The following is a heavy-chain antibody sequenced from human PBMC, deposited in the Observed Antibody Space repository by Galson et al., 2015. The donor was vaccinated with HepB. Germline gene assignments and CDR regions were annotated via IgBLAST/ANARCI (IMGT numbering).Heavy chain of an antibody. CDR1: GGSFSGYY. D-gene: IGHD3-16*01. V-gene: IGHV4-34*01. CDR3: ARGPRRGGSPFDY. Sequence: LSLTCAVYGGSFSGYYWSWIRQPPGKGLEWIGEINHSGSTNYNPSLKSRVTISVDTSKNQFSLKLSSVTAADTAVYYCARGPRRGGSPFDYWGQGTLVTVSS. CDR2: INHSGST. J-gene: IGHJ4*02.